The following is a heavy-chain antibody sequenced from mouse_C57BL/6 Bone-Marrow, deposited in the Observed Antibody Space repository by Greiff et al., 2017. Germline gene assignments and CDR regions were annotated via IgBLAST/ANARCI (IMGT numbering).Heavy chain of an antibody. V-gene: IGHV1-54*01. CDR2: INPGRGGT. J-gene: IGHJ3*01. CDR3: ARDYDYDGAY. Sequence: QVQLQQSGAELVRPGTSVKVSCKASGYAFTNYLIAWVKQRPGQGLEWIGVINPGRGGTNYNEKFKGKATLTADKSSSTAYMQLSSLTSEDSAVYFCARDYDYDGAYWGQGTLVTVSA. D-gene: IGHD2-4*01. CDR1: GYAFTNYL.